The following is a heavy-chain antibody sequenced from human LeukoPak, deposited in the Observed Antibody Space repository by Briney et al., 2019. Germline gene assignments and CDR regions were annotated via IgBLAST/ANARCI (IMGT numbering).Heavy chain of an antibody. CDR3: ARGLFSSRTNWFDP. D-gene: IGHD6-13*01. J-gene: IGHJ5*02. Sequence: ASVKVSCKASGGTFSSYAISWVRQAPGQGLEWMGWMNPNSGNTGYAQKFQDRVTMTRNISISTAYMELTSLRSEDTAVYYCARGLFSSRTNWFDPWGQGSLVTVSS. V-gene: IGHV1-8*02. CDR2: MNPNSGNT. CDR1: GGTFSSYA.